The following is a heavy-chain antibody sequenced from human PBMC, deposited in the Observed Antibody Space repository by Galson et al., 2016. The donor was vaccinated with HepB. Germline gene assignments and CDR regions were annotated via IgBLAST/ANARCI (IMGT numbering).Heavy chain of an antibody. CDR3: ATGIVVAGKMYYYYMDV. CDR2: IYHTEST. V-gene: IGHV4-39*01. CDR1: GASISGTEYY. J-gene: IGHJ6*03. Sequence: SETLSLTCSVSGASISGTEYYWGWIRQPPGRGLEWIGRIYHTESTYYNPSLESRVTISMDTSKNQLSLRLNSVAAADTGVYYCATGIVVAGKMYYYYMDVWGKGTTVTVSS. D-gene: IGHD2-21*01.